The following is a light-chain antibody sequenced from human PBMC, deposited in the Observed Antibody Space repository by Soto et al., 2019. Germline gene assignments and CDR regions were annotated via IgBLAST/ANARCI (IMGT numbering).Light chain of an antibody. CDR1: SSDVGAYDY. J-gene: IGLJ1*01. V-gene: IGLV2-11*01. CDR2: DVT. Sequence: QSVLTQPPSVSGSPGQSVTISCTGTSSDVGAYDYVSWYQQHPGKAPKLMIYDVTKRPSGVPDRFSGSKSGNTASLTISGLQAEDEADYYCCSYAGSYASDYVFGAGTKVTAL. CDR3: CSYAGSYASDYV.